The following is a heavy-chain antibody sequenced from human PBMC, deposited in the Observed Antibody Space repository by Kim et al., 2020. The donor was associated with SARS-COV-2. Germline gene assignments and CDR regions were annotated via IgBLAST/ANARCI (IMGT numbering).Heavy chain of an antibody. CDR3: VRHLNVGAIPDAVDV. D-gene: IGHD1-26*01. J-gene: IGHJ3*01. CDR1: GGSMSDYY. Sequence: SETLSLTCTVSGGSMSDYYWSWIRQPPVTGLGWIGFIYHSGNTNYNPSLRSRVAISVDTARNQFFLTLSSVGAADTAVYYCVRHLNVGAIPDAVDVWGQGTVVTVSS. CDR2: IYHSGNT. V-gene: IGHV4-59*08.